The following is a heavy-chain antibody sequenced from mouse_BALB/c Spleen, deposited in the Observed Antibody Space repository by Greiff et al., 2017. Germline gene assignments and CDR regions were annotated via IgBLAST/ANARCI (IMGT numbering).Heavy chain of an antibody. D-gene: IGHD5-1*01. CDR1: GYTFTSYC. Sequence: QVQLQQSGADLAKPGASVKMSCKASGYTFTSYCMHWVQQRPGQGLEWIGYINPSTGYTEYTQKFKDKATFTADKSSSTAYMQLSSLTSEDSAVYYCARHRTYPYGMAYWGQGTSVTVSA. J-gene: IGHJ4*01. CDR2: INPSTGYT. V-gene: IGHV1-7*01. CDR3: ARHRTYPYGMAY.